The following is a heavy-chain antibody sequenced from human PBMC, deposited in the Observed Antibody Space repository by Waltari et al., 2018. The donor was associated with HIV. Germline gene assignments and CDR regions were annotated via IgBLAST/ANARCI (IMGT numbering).Heavy chain of an antibody. CDR2: TNYWSKWYN. CDR1: GDSVSSNSAA. V-gene: IGHV6-1*01. Sequence: QVQLQQSGPGLVKPSQTLSLTCAISGDSVSSNSAAWNWIRQSPSRGLEWLGKTNYWSKWYNDDALSVKSRLTIHPDPSKNQFSLQLNSVTPEDTAVYYCAAATKYSSIWDVYPPCDYWGQGTLVTVSS. J-gene: IGHJ4*02. CDR3: AAATKYSSIWDVYPPCDY. D-gene: IGHD6-13*01.